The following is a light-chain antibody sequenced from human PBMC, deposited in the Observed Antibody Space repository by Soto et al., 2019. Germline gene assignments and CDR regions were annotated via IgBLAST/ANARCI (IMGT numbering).Light chain of an antibody. V-gene: IGKV1-39*01. CDR2: AAS. J-gene: IGKJ4*01. CDR1: HNISSY. CDR3: QESHTTPLT. Sequence: DIQITQSPSSLSASVGDTVTITCRASHNISSYLNWYQQKPGRAPKPLIYAASNLESGVPSRFSGGGSVTDFTLTISSLQPEDFATYYCQESHTTPLTFGGGTKVDI.